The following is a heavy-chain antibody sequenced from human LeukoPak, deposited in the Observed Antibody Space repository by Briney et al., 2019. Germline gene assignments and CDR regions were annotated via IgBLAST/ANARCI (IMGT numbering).Heavy chain of an antibody. J-gene: IGHJ4*02. V-gene: IGHV4-34*01. Sequence: SETLSLTCAVYGGSFSGHYWTWIRQPPGKGLEWIGEINHSGSTTYNPSLNSRVTISVDTSKNRFSLKMSSVTAADTAVYYCARPRYGSGSLDSWGQGTLVTVSS. CDR2: INHSGST. D-gene: IGHD3-10*01. CDR3: ARPRYGSGSLDS. CDR1: GGSFSGHY.